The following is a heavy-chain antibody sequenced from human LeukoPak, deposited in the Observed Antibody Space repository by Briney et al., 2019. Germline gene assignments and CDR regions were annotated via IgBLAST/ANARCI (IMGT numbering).Heavy chain of an antibody. V-gene: IGHV3-23*01. J-gene: IGHJ4*02. CDR3: AKVQFNWGPIDY. Sequence: PGGSLRLSCAASGFTFSNFAIRWVRQVPGKGLECVSSIDGSGDKTHYPDSVRGRFTVSRDNSKNTLYLQMNSLRVEDTATYFCAKVQFNWGPIDYWGQGTPVIVSS. CDR1: GFTFSNFA. D-gene: IGHD7-27*01. CDR2: IDGSGDKT.